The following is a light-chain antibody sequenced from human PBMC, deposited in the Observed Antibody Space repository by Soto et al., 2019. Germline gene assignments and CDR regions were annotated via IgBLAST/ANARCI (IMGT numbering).Light chain of an antibody. Sequence: QSALTQPASVSGSPGQSITLSCTGTSSDVGGYNVVSWYQQHPGKAPKLIIYEGTKWPSGVSNRFSGSKSGNTASLTISGLQAEDEADYYCCSYADTSTFWVVFGGGTKVTVL. V-gene: IGLV2-23*03. CDR1: SSDVGGYNV. CDR3: CSYADTSTFWVV. J-gene: IGLJ3*02. CDR2: EGT.